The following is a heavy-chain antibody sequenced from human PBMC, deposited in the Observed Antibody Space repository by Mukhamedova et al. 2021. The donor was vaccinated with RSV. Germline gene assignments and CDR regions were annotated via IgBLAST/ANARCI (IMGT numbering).Heavy chain of an antibody. CDR2: SGSGGST. V-gene: IGHV3-23*01. D-gene: IGHD2-15*01. CDR3: AKVAVVVVAAIDY. Sequence: SGSGGSTYYADSVKGRFTIPRDNSKNTLYLQMNSLRAEDTAVYYCAKVAVVVVAAIDYWGQGTLVTVSS. J-gene: IGHJ4*02.